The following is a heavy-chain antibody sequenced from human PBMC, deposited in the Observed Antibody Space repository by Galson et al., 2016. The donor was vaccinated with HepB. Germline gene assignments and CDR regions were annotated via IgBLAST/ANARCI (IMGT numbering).Heavy chain of an antibody. Sequence: SLRLSCAASGFTFSSYAMNWVRQAPGKGLEWVSSITGSGNRTYFADSLKGRFTISRDNSKNTLYLEMNSLRAEDTAVYYCAKNRGSDYKNYYMNVWGKGTTVTVSS. CDR1: GFTFSSYA. V-gene: IGHV3-23*01. J-gene: IGHJ6*03. CDR3: AKNRGSDYKNYYMNV. CDR2: ITGSGNRT. D-gene: IGHD4-11*01.